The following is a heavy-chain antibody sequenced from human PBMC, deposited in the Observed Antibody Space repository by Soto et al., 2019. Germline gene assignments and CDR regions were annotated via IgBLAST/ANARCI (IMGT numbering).Heavy chain of an antibody. V-gene: IGHV4-34*01. CDR2: INHSGST. Sequence: PSETLSLTCAVYGGSFSGYYWSWIRQPPGKGLEWIGEINHSGSTNYNPSLKSRVTISVDTSKNQFSLKLSSVTAADTAVYYCARDPVMRYSYGYYFDYWGQGTLVTVSS. J-gene: IGHJ4*02. CDR1: GGSFSGYY. CDR3: ARDPVMRYSYGYYFDY. D-gene: IGHD5-18*01.